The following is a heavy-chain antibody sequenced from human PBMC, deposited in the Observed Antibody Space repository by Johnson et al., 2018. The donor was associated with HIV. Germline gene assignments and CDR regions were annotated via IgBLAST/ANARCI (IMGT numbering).Heavy chain of an antibody. Sequence: RLVESGGGLVQPGGSLRLSCAASGFTFSDYYMSWIRQAPGKGLEWVSYISSSGSTIYYADSVKGRFTISRDNSKNTLYLQMNSLRAEDTAIYYCAKDQWSSSWTNDAFDIWGQGTMVTVSS. J-gene: IGHJ3*02. V-gene: IGHV3-11*01. D-gene: IGHD6-13*01. CDR1: GFTFSDYY. CDR3: AKDQWSSSWTNDAFDI. CDR2: ISSSGSTI.